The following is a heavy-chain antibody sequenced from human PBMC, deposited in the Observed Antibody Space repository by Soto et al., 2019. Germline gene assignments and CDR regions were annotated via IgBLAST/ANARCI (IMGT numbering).Heavy chain of an antibody. J-gene: IGHJ6*04. CDR2: IKSKSDGGTI. Sequence: GGSLRLSCAASGFTFSNAWMSWARQVPGKGLEWVGRIKSKSDGGTIDYAAPVKGRFTIPRDDSRNTVYLQMNSLKTEDTAVYYCSTGGKRFAMDVWGKGTTVTVSS. V-gene: IGHV3-15*01. D-gene: IGHD3-16*01. CDR3: STGGKRFAMDV. CDR1: GFTFSNAW.